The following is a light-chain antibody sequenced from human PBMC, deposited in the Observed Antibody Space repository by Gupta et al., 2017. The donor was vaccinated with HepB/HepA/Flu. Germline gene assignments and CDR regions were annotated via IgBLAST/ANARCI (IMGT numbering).Light chain of an antibody. CDR2: LGS. CDR1: QSLLHSNGNNY. V-gene: IGKV2-28*01. J-gene: IGKJ5*01. CDR3: KQNLQTGT. Sequence: DIVLTQSPLSLPVTPGEPASISCRSSQSLLHSNGNNYLDWYLQKPGQSPQLMIYLGSNRAYGVPDRFSGSGEGKDFTFKSSRGEDEDVGVYYDKQNLQTGTFGQGTRLEIK.